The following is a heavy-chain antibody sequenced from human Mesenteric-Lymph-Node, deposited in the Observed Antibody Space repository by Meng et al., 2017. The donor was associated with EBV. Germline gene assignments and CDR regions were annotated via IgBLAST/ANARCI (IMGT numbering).Heavy chain of an antibody. D-gene: IGHD6-19*01. CDR2: ISYDGSNT. Sequence: VQVGESGGGVVQPGRSLRLSCAASGFTFNTFGIHWVRQAPGKGLEWVALISYDGSNTYYADSVKGRFTISRDNSKNTLYLQMNSLRTEDTAVYYCARDFIGVPGNFDYWSQGTLVTVSS. CDR3: ARDFIGVPGNFDY. V-gene: IGHV3-30*03. J-gene: IGHJ4*02. CDR1: GFTFNTFG.